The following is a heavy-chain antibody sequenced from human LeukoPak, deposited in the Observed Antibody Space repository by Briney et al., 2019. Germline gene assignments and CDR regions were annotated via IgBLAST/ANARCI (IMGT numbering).Heavy chain of an antibody. Sequence: SGTLSLTCAVSGGSINSSNWWNWVRQPPGKGLEWIGEIHHGGSSHYNPSLKSQVTISVDKSKNQFSLKLTSVTAADTAVYYCASRSSGWYFDFWGQGNLVTVSS. CDR3: ASRSSGWYFDF. J-gene: IGHJ4*02. CDR2: IHHGGSS. CDR1: GGSINSSNW. V-gene: IGHV4-4*02. D-gene: IGHD6-19*01.